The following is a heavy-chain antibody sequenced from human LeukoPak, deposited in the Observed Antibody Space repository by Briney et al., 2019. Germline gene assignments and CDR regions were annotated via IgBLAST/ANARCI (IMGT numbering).Heavy chain of an antibody. CDR2: ISGSGSST. D-gene: IGHD2-21*02. Sequence: GGSLRLSCAASGFTFSTYAMSWVRQAPGKGLEWVSAISGSGSSTHYADSVKGRFTISRDNSKNTVYLQMNSLRAEDTAVYYCAKARVTYCGGDCYFDSWGQGTLVTVSS. V-gene: IGHV3-23*01. CDR1: GFTFSTYA. J-gene: IGHJ4*02. CDR3: AKARVTYCGGDCYFDS.